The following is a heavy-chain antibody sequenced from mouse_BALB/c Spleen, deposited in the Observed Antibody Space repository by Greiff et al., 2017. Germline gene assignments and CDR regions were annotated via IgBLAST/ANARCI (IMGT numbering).Heavy chain of an antibody. CDR1: GDSITSCY. D-gene: IGHD2-4*01. CDR2: ISYSGST. Sequence: EVKLMESGPSLVKPSQTLSLTCSVTGDSITSCYWNWIRKFPGNKLEYMGYISYSGSTYYNPSLISRISITRDTSKNQYYLQLNSVTTEDTATYYCARSGYDYGAWFAYWGQGTLVTVSA. V-gene: IGHV3-8*02. J-gene: IGHJ3*01. CDR3: ARSGYDYGAWFAY.